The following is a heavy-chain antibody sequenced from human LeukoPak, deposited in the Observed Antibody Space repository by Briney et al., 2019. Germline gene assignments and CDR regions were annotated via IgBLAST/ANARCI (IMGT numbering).Heavy chain of an antibody. CDR3: ATNIVAYFDY. D-gene: IGHD2/OR15-2a*01. V-gene: IGHV1-2*02. CDR2: FNPNSGGT. Sequence: ASVTVSCKPSGYTFIDYYMYCVRQAPGQGLELMGWFNPNSGGTNYARKFQGRVTMTRDTSISTAYMELSSLRSDDTAVYYCATNIVAYFDYWGQGTLVTVSS. J-gene: IGHJ4*02. CDR1: GYTFIDYY.